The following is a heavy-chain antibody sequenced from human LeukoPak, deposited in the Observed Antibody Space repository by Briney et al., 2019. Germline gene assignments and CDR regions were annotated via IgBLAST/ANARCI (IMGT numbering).Heavy chain of an antibody. D-gene: IGHD2-15*01. V-gene: IGHV3-49*03. Sequence: GSLRLSCTASGFTFGDYAMSWFRQAPGKGLEWVGFIRSKAYGGTTEYAASVKGRLTISRDDSKSIAYLQMNSLKTEDTAVYYCTRDGRYCSGGSCYGIWFDPWGQGTLVTVSS. J-gene: IGHJ5*02. CDR1: GFTFGDYA. CDR3: TRDGRYCSGGSCYGIWFDP. CDR2: IRSKAYGGTT.